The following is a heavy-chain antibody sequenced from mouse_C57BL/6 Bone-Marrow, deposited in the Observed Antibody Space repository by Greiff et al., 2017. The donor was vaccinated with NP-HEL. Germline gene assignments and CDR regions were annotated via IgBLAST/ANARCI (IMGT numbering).Heavy chain of an antibody. Sequence: EVKLMESGGGLVQSGRSLRLSCATSGFTFSDFYMEWVRQAPGKGLEWIAASRNKANDYTTEYSASVKGRFIVSRDTSQSILYLQMNALRAEDTAIYYCARDAGDYSWFAYWGQGTLVTVSA. V-gene: IGHV7-1*01. D-gene: IGHD1-1*01. CDR2: SRNKANDYTT. CDR3: ARDAGDYSWFAY. J-gene: IGHJ3*01. CDR1: GFTFSDFY.